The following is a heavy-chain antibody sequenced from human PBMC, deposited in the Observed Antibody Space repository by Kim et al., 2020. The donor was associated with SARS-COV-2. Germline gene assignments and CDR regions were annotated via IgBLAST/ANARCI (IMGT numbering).Heavy chain of an antibody. V-gene: IGHV4-34*01. D-gene: IGHD1-26*01. CDR3: ARTRWELLAYFDY. Sequence: YNPSLKSRVTMTVDTSKNQFSLKLSSVAAADTAVYYCARTRWELLAYFDYWGQGTLVTVSS. J-gene: IGHJ4*02.